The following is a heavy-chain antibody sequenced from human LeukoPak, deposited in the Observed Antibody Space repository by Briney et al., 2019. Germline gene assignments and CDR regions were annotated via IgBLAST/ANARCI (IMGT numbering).Heavy chain of an antibody. CDR1: GGSISSYY. Sequence: SETLSLTCTVSGGSISSYYWSWIRQPPGKGLEWIGYIYYSGSTNYNPSLKNRLSISIDTSKNQFSLRLRSVTAADTAVYYCARLRRIAAAATYYYGMDVWGQGTTVTVSS. V-gene: IGHV4-59*12. CDR3: ARLRRIAAAATYYYGMDV. D-gene: IGHD6-13*01. J-gene: IGHJ6*02. CDR2: IYYSGST.